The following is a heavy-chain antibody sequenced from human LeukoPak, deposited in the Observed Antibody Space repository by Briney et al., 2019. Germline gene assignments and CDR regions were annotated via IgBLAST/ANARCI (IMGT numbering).Heavy chain of an antibody. Sequence: GGSLRLSCAASGFTFSSYSMNWVRQAPGKGLEWVSYISSSSSTIYYADSVKGRFTISRDNAKNSLYLQMNSLRAEDTAVYYCARGYNDSSGYSYFDYWGQGTLVTVSS. V-gene: IGHV3-48*04. CDR2: ISSSSSTI. CDR1: GFTFSSYS. D-gene: IGHD3-22*01. CDR3: ARGYNDSSGYSYFDY. J-gene: IGHJ4*02.